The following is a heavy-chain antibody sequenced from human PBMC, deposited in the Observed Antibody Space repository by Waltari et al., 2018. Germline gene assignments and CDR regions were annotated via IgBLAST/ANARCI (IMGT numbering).Heavy chain of an antibody. V-gene: IGHV1-69*04. Sequence: QVQLVQSGAEVKKPGSSVKVSCKASGGTFSSYAISWVRQAPGQGLEWMGGIIPILGIANDAQKFQGRVTITADESTSTAYMELSSLRSEDTAVYYCARGVRGGSYYYYYMDVWGKGTTVTVSS. CDR1: GGTFSSYA. D-gene: IGHD3-16*01. CDR2: IIPILGIA. J-gene: IGHJ6*03. CDR3: ARGVRGGSYYYYYMDV.